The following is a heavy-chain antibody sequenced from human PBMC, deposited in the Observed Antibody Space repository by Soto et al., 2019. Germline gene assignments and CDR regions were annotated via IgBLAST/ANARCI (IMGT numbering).Heavy chain of an antibody. CDR3: AREAWELLPSGNYYYYGMDV. CDR1: GGSIRSYC. J-gene: IGHJ6*02. V-gene: IGHV4-59*01. Sequence: SSETLSLTCTVSGGSIRSYCWTWIRQPPGEGLEWIGCICNSGSTNYNPSLKSRVTISVDTQKNQFSLKLSSVTAADTAVYYCAREAWELLPSGNYYYYGMDVWGQGTTVTVSS. D-gene: IGHD1-26*01. CDR2: ICNSGST.